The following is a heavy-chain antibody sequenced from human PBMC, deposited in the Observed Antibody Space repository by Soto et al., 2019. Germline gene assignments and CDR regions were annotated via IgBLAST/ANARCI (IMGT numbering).Heavy chain of an antibody. D-gene: IGHD5-18*01. V-gene: IGHV3-30-3*01. CDR2: ISYDGSNK. CDR3: ARSQVGGYSYGEYYYFDY. CDR1: GFTFSSYA. J-gene: IGHJ4*02. Sequence: QVQLVESGGGVVQPGRSLRLSCAASGFTFSSYAMHWVRQAPGKGLEWVAVISYDGSNKYYADSVKGRFTISRDNSKNTLYLQMNSLRAEDTAVYYCARSQVGGYSYGEYYYFDYWGQGTLVTVSS.